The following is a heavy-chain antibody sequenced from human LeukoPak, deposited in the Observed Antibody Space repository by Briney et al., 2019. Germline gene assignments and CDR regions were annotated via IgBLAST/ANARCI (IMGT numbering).Heavy chain of an antibody. V-gene: IGHV1-18*01. Sequence: GASVKVSCKASGYTFTNYDINWVRQAPGQGLEWMGWISAYNGNTNYAQKLQGRVTMTTDTSTSTAYMELRSLRSDDTAVYYCARVETGWFGEVILQTRRKYYFDYWGQGTLVTVSS. J-gene: IGHJ4*02. CDR3: ARVETGWFGEVILQTRRKYYFDY. CDR2: ISAYNGNT. CDR1: GYTFTNYD. D-gene: IGHD3-10*01.